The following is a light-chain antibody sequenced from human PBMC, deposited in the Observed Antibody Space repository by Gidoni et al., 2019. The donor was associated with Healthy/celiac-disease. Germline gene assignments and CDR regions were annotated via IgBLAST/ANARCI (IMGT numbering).Light chain of an antibody. J-gene: IGKJ1*01. V-gene: IGKV4-1*01. Sequence: DIVMTQSPDSLDVSLGERATINCKSSQSVLYSSNNKNYLAWYQQKPGQPPKLLIYWASTRESGVPDRFSGSGSGTDFTLTISSLQAEDLAVYYCQQYYSTLWTFGQGTKVEIK. CDR1: QSVLYSSNNKNY. CDR3: QQYYSTLWT. CDR2: WAS.